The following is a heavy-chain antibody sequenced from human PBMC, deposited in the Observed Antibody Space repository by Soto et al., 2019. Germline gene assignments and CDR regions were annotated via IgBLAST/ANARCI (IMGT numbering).Heavy chain of an antibody. CDR3: ARDYYGSGAHSNWFDP. Sequence: SETLSLTCTVSGGSTSSYYWSWIRQPAGKGLEWIGRIYTSGSTNYNPSLKSRVTMSVDTSKNQFSLKLSSVTAADTAVYYCARDYYGSGAHSNWFDPWGQGTLVTVSS. J-gene: IGHJ5*02. CDR2: IYTSGST. D-gene: IGHD3-10*01. CDR1: GGSTSSYY. V-gene: IGHV4-4*07.